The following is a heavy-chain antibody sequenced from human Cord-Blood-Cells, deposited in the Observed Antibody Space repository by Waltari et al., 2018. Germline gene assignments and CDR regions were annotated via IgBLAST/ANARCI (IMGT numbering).Heavy chain of an antibody. CDR2: ISAYNGNT. V-gene: IGHV1-18*01. Sequence: QVQLVQSGAEVKKPGASVKVSCKASGYTFTSYGISWVRQAPGQGLEWMGWISAYNGNTNHAQKLQGRVTMTKDTSTSTAYMELRSLRSDDTAVYYCARALTNYYDFWSGYYDAFDIWGQGTMVTVSS. CDR1: GYTFTSYG. CDR3: ARALTNYYDFWSGYYDAFDI. D-gene: IGHD3-3*01. J-gene: IGHJ3*02.